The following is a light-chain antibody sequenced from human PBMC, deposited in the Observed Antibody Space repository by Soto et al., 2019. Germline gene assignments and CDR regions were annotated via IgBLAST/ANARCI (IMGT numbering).Light chain of an antibody. CDR2: KES. CDR1: QSISSW. Sequence: DIQMTQSPSTLSASVGDRVTITCRASQSISSWLAWYQQKPGKAPKLLIYKESSLESGVPSRFSGSGSGTEFTLTISSLQPDDFATYAGGFGGGTKVDIK. J-gene: IGKJ4*01. CDR3: G. V-gene: IGKV1-5*03.